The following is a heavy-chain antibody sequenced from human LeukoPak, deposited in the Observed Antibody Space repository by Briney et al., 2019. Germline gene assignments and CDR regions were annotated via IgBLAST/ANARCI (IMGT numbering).Heavy chain of an antibody. J-gene: IGHJ4*02. D-gene: IGHD6-13*01. CDR2: INHSGST. Sequence: SETLSLTCTVSGGSINTNNYYWGWIRQPPGKGLEWIGEINHSGSTNYNPSLKSRVTISVDTSKNQFSLKLSSVTAADTAVYYCARGAAVDYWGQGTLVTVSS. CDR3: ARGAAVDY. V-gene: IGHV4-39*07. CDR1: GGSINTNNYY.